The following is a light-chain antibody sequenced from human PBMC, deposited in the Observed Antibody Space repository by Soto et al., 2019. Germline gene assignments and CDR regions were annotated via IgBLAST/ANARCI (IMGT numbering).Light chain of an antibody. Sequence: EIVMTQSPGTLSASPGERATLSYRASQSVSSNLAWYQQKPGQAPRLLIYGASTGATGIPARFSGSGSGTEFTLTISSLQSEDFAVYYCQQYNNWPPLTFGGGTKVEIK. CDR3: QQYNNWPPLT. V-gene: IGKV3-15*01. CDR1: QSVSSN. CDR2: GAS. J-gene: IGKJ4*01.